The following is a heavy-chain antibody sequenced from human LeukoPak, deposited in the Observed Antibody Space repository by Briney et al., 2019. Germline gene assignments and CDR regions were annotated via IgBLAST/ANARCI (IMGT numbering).Heavy chain of an antibody. CDR3: ARDGWFGDYNWFDP. Sequence: GESLRLSCAASGFTFSSYSMNWVRQAPGKGLEWVSYISSAGNTIYYADSVKGRFTISRDNAKNSLYLQMNSLRAEDTAMYYCARDGWFGDYNWFDPWGQGTLVTVSS. V-gene: IGHV3-48*01. J-gene: IGHJ5*02. D-gene: IGHD3-10*01. CDR1: GFTFSSYS. CDR2: ISSAGNTI.